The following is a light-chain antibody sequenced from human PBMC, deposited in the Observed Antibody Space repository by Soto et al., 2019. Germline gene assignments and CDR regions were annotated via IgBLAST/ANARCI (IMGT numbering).Light chain of an antibody. CDR2: GNI. V-gene: IGLV1-40*01. CDR3: QSYDTGLIGYV. CDR1: SSNIGSGYD. J-gene: IGLJ1*01. Sequence: QSVLTQPPSVSGVPGQRVTVSCTGSSSNIGSGYDVHWYQQLPGTAPKLLIYGNINRPSGVPDRFSGSKSGTSASLAITGLQAEDEADYYCQSYDTGLIGYVLGTGTKVTVL.